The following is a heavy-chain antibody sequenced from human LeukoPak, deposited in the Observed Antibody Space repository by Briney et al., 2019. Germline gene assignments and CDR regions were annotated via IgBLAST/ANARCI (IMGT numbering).Heavy chain of an antibody. V-gene: IGHV3-23*01. CDR3: AKNVRALRFLEWAYYFDY. Sequence: GGSLRLSCAASGFTFSSYAMSWVRQAPGKGLEWVSAISGSGGSTHYADSVKGRFTISRDNSKNTLYLQMNSLRAEDTAVYYCAKNVRALRFLEWAYYFDYWGQGTLVTVSS. CDR2: ISGSGGST. CDR1: GFTFSSYA. J-gene: IGHJ4*02. D-gene: IGHD3-3*01.